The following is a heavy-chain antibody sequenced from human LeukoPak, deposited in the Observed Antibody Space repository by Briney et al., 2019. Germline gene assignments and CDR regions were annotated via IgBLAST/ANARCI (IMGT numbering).Heavy chain of an antibody. Sequence: SETLSLTCTVSGVSITSYYWSWVRQPPGRGLEWIGYIYYTGSTNYNPSLKSRVTISIDTSKSQFSLKLSSVTAADTAVYYCARPQHDALDIWGQGTMVTVSS. V-gene: IGHV4-59*08. CDR1: GVSITSYY. D-gene: IGHD1-1*01. CDR3: ARPQHDALDI. CDR2: IYYTGST. J-gene: IGHJ3*02.